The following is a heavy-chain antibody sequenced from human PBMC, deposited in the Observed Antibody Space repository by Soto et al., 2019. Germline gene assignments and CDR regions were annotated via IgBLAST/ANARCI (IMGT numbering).Heavy chain of an antibody. Sequence: SETLSLTCTVSGDSISSSGYYWGWIRQPPGKGLEWIGNIYYSGSTYYSTSLKSRVTISVDTSKNQFSLKLSSVTAADTAAYYCARQNAGAYYYDTRGYYNYWGQGTLVTVS. V-gene: IGHV4-39*01. CDR3: ARQNAGAYYYDTRGYYNY. CDR1: GDSISSSGYY. CDR2: IYYSGST. J-gene: IGHJ4*02. D-gene: IGHD3-22*01.